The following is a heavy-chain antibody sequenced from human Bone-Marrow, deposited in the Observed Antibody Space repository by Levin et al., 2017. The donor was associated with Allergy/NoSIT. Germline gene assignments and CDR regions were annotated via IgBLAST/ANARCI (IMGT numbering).Heavy chain of an antibody. V-gene: IGHV3-23*01. Sequence: GGSLRLSCVVSGLTFSDYVMNWVRQAPAKGLEWVSTISGNGDRTFYADSVKGRFTISRDNSKSTLHMQMNSLRVEDTATYYCVTRQQFVGGGWGSFDYWGQGVLVTVSS. D-gene: IGHD6-6*01. CDR1: GLTFSDYV. CDR2: ISGNGDRT. J-gene: IGHJ4*02. CDR3: VTRQQFVGGGWGSFDY.